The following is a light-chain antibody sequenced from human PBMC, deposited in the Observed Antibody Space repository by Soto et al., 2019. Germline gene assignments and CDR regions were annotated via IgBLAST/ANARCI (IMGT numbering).Light chain of an antibody. CDR2: GAS. J-gene: IGKJ1*01. CDR3: QQYGGSPRT. CDR1: QSVSSS. V-gene: IGKV3-20*01. Sequence: EIVLTQSPATLSLSPGEGATLSCRASQSVSSSLAWYQQKRGQAPRILIHGASSRATGIPDRFSGSGSGTDFTLTISRLESEDFAVYYCQQYGGSPRTFGQGTKVEV.